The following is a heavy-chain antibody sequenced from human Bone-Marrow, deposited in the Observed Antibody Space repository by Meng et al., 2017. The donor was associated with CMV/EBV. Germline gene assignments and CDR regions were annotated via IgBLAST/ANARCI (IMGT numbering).Heavy chain of an antibody. J-gene: IGHJ6*02. D-gene: IGHD6-6*01. Sequence: ASVKVSCKASGYTFTSYYMHWVRQAPGQGLEWMGIINPSGGSTSYAQKFQGRVTMTRDTSISTAYMELSRLRSDDTAVYYCARDQGSSSATYGMDVWGQGHTVTGSS. CDR3: ARDQGSSSATYGMDV. CDR2: INPSGGST. V-gene: IGHV1-46*01. CDR1: GYTFTSYY.